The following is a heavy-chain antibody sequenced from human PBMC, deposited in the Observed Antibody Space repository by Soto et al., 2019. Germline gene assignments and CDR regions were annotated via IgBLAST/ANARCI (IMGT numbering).Heavy chain of an antibody. J-gene: IGHJ2*01. CDR2: ISAYNGNT. CDR3: AREASYYGAAPWFFDL. V-gene: IGHV1-18*01. Sequence: ASVKVSCKASGYTFTSYGISWVRQAPGQRLEWMGWISAYNGNTNYAQKLQGRVTMTTDTSTSTAYMELRSLRSDDTAVYYCAREASYYGAAPWFFDLWGRGTLVTVSS. D-gene: IGHD4-17*01. CDR1: GYTFTSYG.